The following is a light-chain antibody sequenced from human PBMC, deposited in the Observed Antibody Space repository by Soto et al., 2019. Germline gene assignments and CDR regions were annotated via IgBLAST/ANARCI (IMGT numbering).Light chain of an antibody. CDR1: QSVSSN. J-gene: IGKJ4*01. V-gene: IGKV3-15*01. CDR2: GAS. CDR3: QQYNNWLALT. Sequence: EIVMTQSPATLSVSPGERATLSCRASQSVSSNLAWYQQKHGQAPRLLIYGASTRATGIPARFSGSGSGTEFTLTISSLQSEDFAVYYCQQYNNWLALTFGGGTKVEIK.